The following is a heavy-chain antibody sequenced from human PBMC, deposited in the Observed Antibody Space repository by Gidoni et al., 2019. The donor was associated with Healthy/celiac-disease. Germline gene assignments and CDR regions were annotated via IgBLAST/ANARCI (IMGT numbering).Heavy chain of an antibody. CDR3: ARERSVEMATIIDY. Sequence: QVQLVESGGGVVQPGRSLRLSCAASGFTFSSYAMHWVRQAPGKGLEWVAVISYDGSNKYYADSVKGRFTISRDNSKNTLYLQMNSLRAEDTAVYYCARERSVEMATIIDYWGQGTLVTVSS. CDR1: GFTFSSYA. CDR2: ISYDGSNK. J-gene: IGHJ4*02. D-gene: IGHD5-12*01. V-gene: IGHV3-30-3*01.